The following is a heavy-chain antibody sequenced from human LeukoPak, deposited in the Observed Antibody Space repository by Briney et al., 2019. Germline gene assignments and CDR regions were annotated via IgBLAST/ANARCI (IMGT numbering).Heavy chain of an antibody. J-gene: IGHJ3*02. CDR3: ARGREWELPDAFDI. V-gene: IGHV4-61*02. Sequence: SETLSLTCTVSGGSISSGSYYWSWIRQPAGKGLEWIGRIYTSGSANYNPSLKSRVTISVDTSKNQFSLKLSSVTAADTAVYYCARGREWELPDAFDIWGQGTMVTVSS. CDR1: GGSISSGSYY. CDR2: IYTSGSA. D-gene: IGHD1-26*01.